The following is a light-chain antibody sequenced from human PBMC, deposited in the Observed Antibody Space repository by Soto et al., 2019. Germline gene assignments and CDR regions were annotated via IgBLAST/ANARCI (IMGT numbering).Light chain of an antibody. CDR3: SSYGGINIYVK. J-gene: IGLJ2*01. Sequence: QSALTQPPSASGSPGQSVTISCTGTTSDVGGYDSVSWYQQHPGKAPKLIIYEVAKRPSGVPDRFSGSKSGNTASLTVSGLQAEDEADYYCSSYGGINIYVKFGGGTKLTVL. V-gene: IGLV2-8*01. CDR2: EVA. CDR1: TSDVGGYDS.